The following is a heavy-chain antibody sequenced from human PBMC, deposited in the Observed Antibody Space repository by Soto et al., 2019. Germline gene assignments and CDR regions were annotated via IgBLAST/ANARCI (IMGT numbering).Heavy chain of an antibody. CDR3: VRVVAIPGYPDN. CDR1: GGTFRSYA. D-gene: IGHD5-12*01. J-gene: IGHJ4*02. V-gene: IGHV1-69*12. CDR2: IVPIVDTA. Sequence: QVQLVQSGAEVRQPASSVKVSCKTSGGTFRSYAISWVRQAPGQGLEWMGGIVPIVDTATYAQKFQGGVTINADESTSTAYMELSSLRSDDTAIYYCVRVVAIPGYPDNCGQGTLVTVSS.